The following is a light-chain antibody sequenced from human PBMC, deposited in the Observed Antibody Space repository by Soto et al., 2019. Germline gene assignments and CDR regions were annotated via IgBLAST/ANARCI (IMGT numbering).Light chain of an antibody. CDR1: QSVSSNY. Sequence: EIVLTQSPGTLSLSPGERATLSCRASQSVSSNYLAWYQQKPGQAPRLLIHGVSSRATGIPDRFSGSGSGTDFTLTISRLEPEDFAAYYCQQYGSPPRTFGQGTKWIS. V-gene: IGKV3-20*01. CDR2: GVS. J-gene: IGKJ1*01. CDR3: QQYGSPPRT.